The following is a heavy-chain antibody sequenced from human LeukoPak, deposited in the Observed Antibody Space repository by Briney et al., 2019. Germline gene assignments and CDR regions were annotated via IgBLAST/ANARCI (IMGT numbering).Heavy chain of an antibody. V-gene: IGHV3-53*01. Sequence: GGSLRLSCAASGFTFSSYWMSWVRQAPGKGLEWISVLYTGGGTDHADSVKGRFTISRDNSKNTLSLQMNSLRVEDTAIYYCTRSGYRHPYHFDSWGQGTLVTVSS. J-gene: IGHJ4*02. CDR1: GFTFSSYW. CDR2: LYTGGGT. D-gene: IGHD3-22*01. CDR3: TRSGYRHPYHFDS.